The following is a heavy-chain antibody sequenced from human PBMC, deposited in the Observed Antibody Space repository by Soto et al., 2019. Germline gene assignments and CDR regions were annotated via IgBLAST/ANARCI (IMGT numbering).Heavy chain of an antibody. V-gene: IGHV3-72*01. CDR3: ARGPPSRVTTGYYYGMDV. CDR2: TRNKANSYTT. D-gene: IGHD4-17*01. Sequence: EVQLVESGGGLVQPGGSLRLSCAASVFTFSDHYMDWVRQAPGKGLEWVGRTRNKANSYTTEYAASVKGRFTISRDDSKNSLYLQMNSLKTEDTAVYYCARGPPSRVTTGYYYGMDVWGQGTTVTVSS. J-gene: IGHJ6*02. CDR1: VFTFSDHY.